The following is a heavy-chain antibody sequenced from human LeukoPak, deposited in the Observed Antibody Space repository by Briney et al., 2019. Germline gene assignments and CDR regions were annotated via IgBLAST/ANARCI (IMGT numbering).Heavy chain of an antibody. CDR1: GFTFSTYG. CDR3: ATDLWRLAAASSTHY. D-gene: IGHD6-13*01. CDR2: ISYDGSNK. V-gene: IGHV3-30*03. Sequence: PGGSLRLSCAASGFTFSTYGMHWVRQAPGKGLEWVAVISYDGSNKYYADSVKGRFTISRDNSKNTLYLQMNSLGAEDTAVYYCATDLWRLAAASSTHYWGQGTLVTVSS. J-gene: IGHJ4*02.